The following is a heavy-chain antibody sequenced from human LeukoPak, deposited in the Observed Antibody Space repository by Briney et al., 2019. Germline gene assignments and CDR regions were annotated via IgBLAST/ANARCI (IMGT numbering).Heavy chain of an antibody. J-gene: IGHJ5*02. CDR3: ARGPVGYCSGGSCFGWFDP. CDR2: INHSGST. CDR1: GGSFSGYY. Sequence: PSETLSLTCAVYGGSFSGYYWSWIRQPPGKGLEWIGEINHSGSTNYNPSLKSRVTISVDTSKNQFSLKLSSVTAADTAVYYCARGPVGYCSGGSCFGWFDPWGQGTLVTVSS. V-gene: IGHV4-34*01. D-gene: IGHD2-15*01.